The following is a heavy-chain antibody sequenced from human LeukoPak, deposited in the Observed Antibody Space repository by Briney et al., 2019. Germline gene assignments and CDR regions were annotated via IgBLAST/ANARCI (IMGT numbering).Heavy chain of an antibody. V-gene: IGHV3-23*01. CDR3: AKGVTMIVVVRHYFDY. J-gene: IGHJ4*02. Sequence: PGGSLRLSCAASGFTFSSYAMSWVRQAPGKGLEWVSAISGSGGSTYYADSVKGRFTISRDNSKNTLYLQMNSLRAEDTAVYYCAKGVTMIVVVRHYFDYWGQGTLVTVSS. CDR2: ISGSGGST. CDR1: GFTFSSYA. D-gene: IGHD3-22*01.